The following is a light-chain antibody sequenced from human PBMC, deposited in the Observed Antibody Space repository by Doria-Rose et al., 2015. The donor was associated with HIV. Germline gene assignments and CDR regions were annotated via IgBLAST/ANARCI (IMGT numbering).Light chain of an antibody. CDR3: QQYGTSRGT. CDR2: DAS. CDR1: QRVKSSY. V-gene: IGKV3-20*01. J-gene: IGKJ5*01. Sequence: TPSPGTLSLSPGERATLSCRASQRVKSSYLAWDQQQPGQAPRLLIYDASTSATGIPDRFSGSGSGTDFTLTISRLEPEDVAVYYCQQYGTSRGTFGQGTRLEIK.